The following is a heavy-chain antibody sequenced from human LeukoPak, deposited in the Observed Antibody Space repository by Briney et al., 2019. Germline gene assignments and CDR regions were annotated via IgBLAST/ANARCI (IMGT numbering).Heavy chain of an antibody. CDR1: GYTFTSYG. J-gene: IGHJ4*02. V-gene: IGHV1-18*01. CDR2: ISAYNGNT. D-gene: IGHD1-26*01. CDR3: ARERRGGSYFTEKRLDH. Sequence: GASVKVSCKASGYTFTSYGISWVRQAPGQGLEWMGWISAYNGNTNYAQKLQGRVTMTTDTSTGTAYMELSSLRSEDTAVYYCARERRGGSYFTEKRLDHWGQGTLVAVSS.